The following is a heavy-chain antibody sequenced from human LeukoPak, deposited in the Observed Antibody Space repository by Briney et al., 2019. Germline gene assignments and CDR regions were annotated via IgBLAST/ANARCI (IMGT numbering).Heavy chain of an antibody. CDR3: ARDGYCSSTNCSGNWFDP. D-gene: IGHD2-2*01. V-gene: IGHV1-69*05. J-gene: IGHJ5*02. CDR1: GGTFSSYA. CDR2: IIPIFGTA. Sequence: ASVKVSCKASGGTFSSYAISWVRQAPGQGLEWMGGIIPIFGTANYAQKFQGRVTITTDESTSTAYMELSSLRSEDTAVYYCARDGYCSSTNCSGNWFDPWGQGTLVTVSS.